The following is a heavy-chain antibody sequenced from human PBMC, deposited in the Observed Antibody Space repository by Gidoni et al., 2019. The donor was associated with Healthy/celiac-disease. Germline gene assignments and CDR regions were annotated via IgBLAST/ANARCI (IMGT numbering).Heavy chain of an antibody. V-gene: IGHV3-15*01. CDR3: TTDGLHYYDSSGYYNIDY. Sequence: EVQLVEYGGGLVKPGGSLRLSCAASGFNFSNAWMSWVRQAPGKGLEWVGRIKSKTDGGTTDYAAPVKGRFTISRDDSKNTLYLQMNSLKTEDTAVYYCTTDGLHYYDSSGYYNIDYWGQGTLVTVSS. J-gene: IGHJ4*02. CDR1: GFNFSNAW. CDR2: IKSKTDGGTT. D-gene: IGHD3-22*01.